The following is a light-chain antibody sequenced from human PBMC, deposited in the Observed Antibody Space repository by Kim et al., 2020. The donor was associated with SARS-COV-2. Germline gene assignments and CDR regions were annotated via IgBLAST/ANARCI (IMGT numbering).Light chain of an antibody. V-gene: IGKV6D-21*02. CDR2: YAS. CDR3: QQSSSFPLT. CDR1: QSIGSG. Sequence: EIVLTQSPDFQSVTPKQKVTITCRARQSIGSGLHWYQQKPGQSPKLLIKYASQSISGVPSRFSGSGSGTLFTLTINSLEAEDAAAYYCQQSSSFPLTFGGGTKVDIK. J-gene: IGKJ4*01.